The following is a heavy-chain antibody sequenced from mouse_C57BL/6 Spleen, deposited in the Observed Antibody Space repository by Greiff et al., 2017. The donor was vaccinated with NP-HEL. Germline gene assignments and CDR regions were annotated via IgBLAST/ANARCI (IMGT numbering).Heavy chain of an antibody. V-gene: IGHV6-3*01. D-gene: IGHD4-1*01. CDR3: TGDWALYAMDY. CDR1: GFTFSNYW. Sequence: EVQLQESGGGLVQPGGSMKLSCVASGFTFSNYWMNWVRQSPEKGLEWVAQIRLKSDNYATHYAESVKGRFTISRDDSKSSVYLQMNNLRAEDTGIYYCTGDWALYAMDYWGQGTSVTVSS. J-gene: IGHJ4*01. CDR2: IRLKSDNYAT.